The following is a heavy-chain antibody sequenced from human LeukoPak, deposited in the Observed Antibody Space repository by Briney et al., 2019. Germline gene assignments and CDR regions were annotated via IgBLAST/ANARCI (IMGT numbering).Heavy chain of an antibody. V-gene: IGHV4-39*07. Sequence: SETLSLTCTVSGGSISSSSYYWGWIRQPPGKGLEWIGSIYHSGSTYYNPSLKSRVTISVDTSKNQFSLKLNSVIAADTAVYYCARVKKGDYMDVWGKGTTVTVSS. D-gene: IGHD3-16*01. CDR2: IYHSGST. J-gene: IGHJ6*03. CDR3: ARVKKGDYMDV. CDR1: GGSISSSSYY.